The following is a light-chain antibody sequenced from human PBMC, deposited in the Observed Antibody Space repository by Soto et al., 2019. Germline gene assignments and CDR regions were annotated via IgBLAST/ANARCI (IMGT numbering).Light chain of an antibody. CDR3: QQYGSSPRT. V-gene: IGKV3-20*01. Sequence: EIVFTQFPGTLSLSPGERATLSCRASQSVTSSSLAWYQQKVGRAPRVLIYGASNRATGIPDRFSGSGSGTDFTLTITGLEPEDFAVYYCQQYGSSPRTFGQGTRLEIK. CDR1: QSVTSSS. CDR2: GAS. J-gene: IGKJ5*01.